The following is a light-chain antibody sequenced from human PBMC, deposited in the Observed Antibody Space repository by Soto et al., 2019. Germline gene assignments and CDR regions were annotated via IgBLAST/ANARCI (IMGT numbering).Light chain of an antibody. J-gene: IGLJ1*01. Sequence: QSVLTQPASVSGSPGQSITISCTGTSSDVCGYDYVSWYQQHRGKAPKLMIVEVSNRPSGVYNRFSGSKSGNTASLTISGLQTEDEADYYCPSYTRSXTHLFGTGTKVXV. CDR3: PSYTRSXTHL. CDR2: EVS. V-gene: IGLV2-14*01. CDR1: SSDVCGYDY.